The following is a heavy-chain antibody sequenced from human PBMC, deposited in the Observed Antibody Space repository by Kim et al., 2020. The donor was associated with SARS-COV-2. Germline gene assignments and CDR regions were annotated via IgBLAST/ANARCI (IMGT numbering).Heavy chain of an antibody. Sequence: ASVKVSCKASGYTFTAYYLHWVRQAPGQGLEWMGRLNTNSGTTNYAQKFQGRVTMTRDTSINTAYIELSSLRPDDTAVYYCARVSIWSGEPYFDSWGQGTLVTISS. D-gene: IGHD3-3*01. CDR2: LNTNSGTT. V-gene: IGHV1-2*06. J-gene: IGHJ4*02. CDR1: GYTFTAYY. CDR3: ARVSIWSGEPYFDS.